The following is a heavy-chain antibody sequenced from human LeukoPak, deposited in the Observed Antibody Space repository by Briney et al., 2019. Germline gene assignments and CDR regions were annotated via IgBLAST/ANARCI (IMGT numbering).Heavy chain of an antibody. D-gene: IGHD3-3*01. CDR1: GGSISSGSYY. V-gene: IGHV4-61*02. CDR3: ASTIFGEYAFDI. J-gene: IGHJ3*02. CDR2: IYTSGST. Sequence: TLSLTCTVSGGSISSGSYYWSWIRQPAGKGLEWIGRIYTSGSTNYNPSLKSRVTISVDTSKNQFSLKLSSVTAADTAVYYCASTIFGEYAFDIWGQGTMVTVSS.